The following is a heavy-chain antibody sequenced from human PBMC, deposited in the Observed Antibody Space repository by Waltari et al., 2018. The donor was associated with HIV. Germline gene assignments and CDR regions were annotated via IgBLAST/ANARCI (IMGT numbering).Heavy chain of an antibody. CDR2: IRSKTDGGAT. J-gene: IGHJ4*02. V-gene: IGHV3-15*02. CDR1: GITFKNAW. CDR3: TTFEMGTTRNF. D-gene: IGHD1-26*01. Sequence: VQLVESGGALVTPGGSLKISCAVSGITFKNAWLSWVRQAPGKGIQWVGHIRSKTDGGATDYAAPLSGRFAISTDDFNNTMFLEMKTLKVDDTAVYYCTTFEMGTTRNFWGQGTLVTVSS.